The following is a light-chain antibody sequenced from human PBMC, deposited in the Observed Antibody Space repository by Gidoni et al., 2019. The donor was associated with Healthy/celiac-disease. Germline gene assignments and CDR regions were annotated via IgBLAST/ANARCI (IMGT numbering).Light chain of an antibody. CDR3: QKRSNWWT. Sequence: EIVLTQSPATLSLSPGERATLSCRASQSVSSKLDWYQQKPGQAPRLLIYDASNSATGIPARFSGSGSGTDFTLTISSLEPEDFAVYYCQKRSNWWTFGQGTKVEIK. J-gene: IGKJ1*01. V-gene: IGKV3-11*01. CDR1: QSVSSK. CDR2: DAS.